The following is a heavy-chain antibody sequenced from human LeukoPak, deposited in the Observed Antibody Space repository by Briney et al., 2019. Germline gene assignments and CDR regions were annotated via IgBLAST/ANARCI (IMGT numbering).Heavy chain of an antibody. D-gene: IGHD1-14*01. Sequence: SETLSLTCTVSGGSVRYSSYYWGWIRQPPGKGLEWSGSIYYSGTTYYNTSLKSRLTISVDRSKNQFSLELSSVTAADTAVYYCVRHVLSDGSENWFDPWGQGTLVIVSS. CDR2: IYYSGTT. CDR3: VRHVLSDGSENWFDP. V-gene: IGHV4-39*01. CDR1: GGSVRYSSYY. J-gene: IGHJ5*02.